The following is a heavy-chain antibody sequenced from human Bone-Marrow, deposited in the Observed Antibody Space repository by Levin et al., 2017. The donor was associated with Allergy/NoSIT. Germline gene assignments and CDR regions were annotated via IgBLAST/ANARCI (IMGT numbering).Heavy chain of an antibody. Sequence: GGSLRLSCAASGFTFSSYAMHWVRQAPGKGLEWVAVISYDGSNKYYADSVKGRFTISRDNSKNTLYLQMNSLRAEDTAVYYCARDQSSGDYYGSGRPLWYFDYWGQGTLVTVSS. J-gene: IGHJ4*02. CDR3: ARDQSSGDYYGSGRPLWYFDY. CDR2: ISYDGSNK. D-gene: IGHD3-10*01. V-gene: IGHV3-30-3*01. CDR1: GFTFSSYA.